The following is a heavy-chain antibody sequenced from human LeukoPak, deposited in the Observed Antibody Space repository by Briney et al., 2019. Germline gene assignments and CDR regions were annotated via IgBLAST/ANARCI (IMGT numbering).Heavy chain of an antibody. CDR2: IYSGGST. CDR3: ARDPLVPGVYFDY. D-gene: IGHD2-2*01. V-gene: IGHV3-53*01. Sequence: PGGSLRLSCAASGFTVSSYYMSWVRQALGKGLEWVSTIYSGGSTFYADSVKGRFTISRDKSKNTLYLQMNSLRAEDTAVYYCARDPLVPGVYFDYWGQGTLVTVSS. CDR1: GFTVSSYY. J-gene: IGHJ4*02.